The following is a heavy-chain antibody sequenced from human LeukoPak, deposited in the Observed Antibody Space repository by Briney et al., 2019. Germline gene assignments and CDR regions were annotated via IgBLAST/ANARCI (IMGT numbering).Heavy chain of an antibody. CDR2: IYYSGST. J-gene: IGHJ4*02. CDR1: GDSISSGVHY. Sequence: SEALSLTCIVSGDSISSGVHYWSWIRQHPRKGLEWMGYIYYSGSTYYNPSLKSRVTISADTSKNQFSLQLSSVTAADTAVYYCAREFDYWGQGTLVTVSS. CDR3: AREFDY. V-gene: IGHV4-31*03.